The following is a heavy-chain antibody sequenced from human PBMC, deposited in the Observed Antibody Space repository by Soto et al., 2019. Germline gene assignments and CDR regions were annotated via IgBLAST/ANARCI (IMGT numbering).Heavy chain of an antibody. CDR1: GFNFDDYA. CDR3: ARILQQWLGLYGMDV. J-gene: IGHJ6*02. CDR2: TNWNGGST. D-gene: IGHD6-19*01. V-gene: IGHV3-20*04. Sequence: EVQLVESGGGVVRPGGSLRLSCAASGFNFDDYAMSWVRQAPGKGLEWVSDTNWNGGSTGYTDAVKGRFTISRDNAKNSLYLEMNSLRGEDTALYYCARILQQWLGLYGMDVWGQGTTVTVSS.